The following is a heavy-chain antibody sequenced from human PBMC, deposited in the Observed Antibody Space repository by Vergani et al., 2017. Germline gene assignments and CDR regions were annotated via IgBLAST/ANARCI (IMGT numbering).Heavy chain of an antibody. CDR3: AKQYFVSGNYLFDY. D-gene: IGHD3-10*01. J-gene: IGHJ4*02. CDR1: EFTFSNYA. V-gene: IGHV3-23*01. CDR2: ISGSGVSA. Sequence: EVQLLESGGGFVQPGGSLRLTCAASEFTFSNYAMNWVRQAPGKGLEWVPGISGSGVSAYYTDSVKGRFTISRDNSKNMLFLQMNNLRTEDTAIYYCAKQYFVSGNYLFDYWGQGTLVTVSS.